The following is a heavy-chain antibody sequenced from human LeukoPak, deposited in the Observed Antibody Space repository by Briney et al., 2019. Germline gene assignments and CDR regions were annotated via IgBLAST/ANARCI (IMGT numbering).Heavy chain of an antibody. V-gene: IGHV3-21*01. CDR3: ARGSSSWYGGGFDY. D-gene: IGHD6-13*01. CDR2: ISSSSSYI. CDR1: GFTFSNAW. Sequence: GGSLRLSCAASGFTFSNAWMSWVRQAPGKGLEWVSSISSSSSYIYYADSVKGRFTISRDNAKNSLYLQMNSLRAEDTAVYYCARGSSSWYGGGFDYWGQGTLVTVSS. J-gene: IGHJ4*02.